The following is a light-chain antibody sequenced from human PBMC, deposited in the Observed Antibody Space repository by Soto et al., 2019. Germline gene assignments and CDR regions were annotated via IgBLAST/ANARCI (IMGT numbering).Light chain of an antibody. CDR3: SSYAGSNNLI. CDR2: EVA. Sequence: QSALTQPPSASGSPGQSVTISCAGTSSDVGHYDSVCWHQQHPGKAPKLIIYEVAKRPSGVPDRFSGSKSGNTASLTVSGLQAEDEADYYCSSYAGSNNLIFGGGTKVTVL. V-gene: IGLV2-8*01. J-gene: IGLJ2*01. CDR1: SSDVGHYDS.